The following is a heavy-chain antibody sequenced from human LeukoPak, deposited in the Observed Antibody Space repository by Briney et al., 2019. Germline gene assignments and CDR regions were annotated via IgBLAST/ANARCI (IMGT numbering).Heavy chain of an antibody. CDR3: ARDGSSGYYFDY. J-gene: IGHJ4*02. CDR1: GFTFSSYE. CDR2: ISSSGSNI. V-gene: IGHV3-48*03. Sequence: GGSLRLSYAASGFTFSSYEINWARQAPGKGLERVSYISSSGSNIYYADSVKGRFTISRDNVKSSVYLQMNSLRAEDTAVYYCARDGSSGYYFDYWGQGTPVTVSS. D-gene: IGHD3-22*01.